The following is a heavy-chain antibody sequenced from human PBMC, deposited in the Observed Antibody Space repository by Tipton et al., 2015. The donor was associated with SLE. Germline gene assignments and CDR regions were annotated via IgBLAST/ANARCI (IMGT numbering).Heavy chain of an antibody. D-gene: IGHD2-21*01. CDR2: ISYDGSNE. V-gene: IGHV3-30*18. J-gene: IGHJ4*02. CDR3: AKSLAYSDY. CDR1: GFSFSTYA. Sequence: SLRLSCAVSGFSFSTYAMHWVRQAPGKGLERVAVISYDGSNENYADSVKGRFTISRDNSKSTLYLQMNSLRVEDTAMYFCAKSLAYSDYWGQGTLVTVSS.